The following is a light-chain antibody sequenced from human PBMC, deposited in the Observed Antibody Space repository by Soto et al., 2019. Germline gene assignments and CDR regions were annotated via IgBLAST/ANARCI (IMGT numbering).Light chain of an antibody. J-gene: IGKJ4*01. V-gene: IGKV1-17*03. CDR3: LQHNTYPLT. Sequence: DIQMTQSPSAMSASVGDRVTITCRASQGISSYLAWFQQKPGKVPTRLIYAASSLQSGVPSRFSGSGSGTEFTLTISSLQPEDFATYYCLQHNTYPLTFGGGTKVEIK. CDR2: AAS. CDR1: QGISSY.